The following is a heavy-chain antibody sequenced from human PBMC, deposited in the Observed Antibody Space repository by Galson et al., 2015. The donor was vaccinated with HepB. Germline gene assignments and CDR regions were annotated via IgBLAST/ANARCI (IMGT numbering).Heavy chain of an antibody. V-gene: IGHV3-33*08. J-gene: IGHJ4*02. D-gene: IGHD2-15*01. CDR1: GFTFSDYG. Sequence: LRLSCAASGFTFSDYGMHWVRQAPGKGLEWVGLIWKDGTNNYYSDSVKGRFTISKDNSKNTVFLHMTTLRAEDTAIYFCAREDRNVVVAALDSWGQGTMVTISS. CDR2: IWKDGTNN. CDR3: AREDRNVVVAALDS.